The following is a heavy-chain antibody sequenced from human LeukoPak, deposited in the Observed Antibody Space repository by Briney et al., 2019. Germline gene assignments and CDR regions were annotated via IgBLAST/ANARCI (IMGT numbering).Heavy chain of an antibody. J-gene: IGHJ4*02. V-gene: IGHV3-7*01. CDR2: IKQDGSEK. CDR3: ARDVSVD. Sequence: GGSLRLSCAASGFTFSSYWISWVRQAPGKGLEWVANIKQDGSEKYYVDSVKGRFTISRDNAKNSLYLQMNSLRAEDTAVYYCARDVSVDWGQGTLVTVSS. CDR1: GFTFSSYW. D-gene: IGHD5/OR15-5a*01.